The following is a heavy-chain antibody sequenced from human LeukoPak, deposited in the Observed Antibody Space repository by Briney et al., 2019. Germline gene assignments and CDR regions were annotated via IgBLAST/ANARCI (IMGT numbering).Heavy chain of an antibody. CDR1: GGSFSGYY. CDR2: INHSGST. CDR3: AREWYCSSTSCYNGIGWFDP. D-gene: IGHD2-2*02. J-gene: IGHJ5*02. Sequence: SETLSLTCAVYGGSFSGYYWSWIRQPPGKGLEWIGDINHSGSTNYNPSLKSRVTISVDTSKNQFSLKLSSVTAADTAVYYCAREWYCSSTSCYNGIGWFDPWGQGTLVTVSS. V-gene: IGHV4-34*01.